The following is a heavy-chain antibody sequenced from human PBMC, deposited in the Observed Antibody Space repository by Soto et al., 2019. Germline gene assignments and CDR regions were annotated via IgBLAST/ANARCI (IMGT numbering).Heavy chain of an antibody. V-gene: IGHV1-46*01. J-gene: IGHJ4*02. CDR2: INPSGGTT. CDR3: ARDNRGSYSRGTTLDY. Sequence: QVQLVQSGAEVKKPGASVKVSCKTFGYTFTSYYLHWVRQAPGQGLEWMGIINPSGGTTDYAQKFQGRFTMTRDTSTSTVYMELSSLRSEDTAVYHCARDNRGSYSRGTTLDYWGQGTLVTVSS. CDR1: GYTFTSYY. D-gene: IGHD1-26*01.